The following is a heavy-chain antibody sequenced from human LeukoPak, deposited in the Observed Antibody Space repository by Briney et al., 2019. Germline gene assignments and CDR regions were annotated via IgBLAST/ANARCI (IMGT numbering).Heavy chain of an antibody. CDR2: IYTSGST. J-gene: IGHJ4*02. CDR3: ARVSMGATGGVDY. D-gene: IGHD1-26*01. V-gene: IGHV4-4*07. CDR1: DGSFSDYY. Sequence: PSETLSLTCAVFDGSFSDYYWSWIRQPAGKGLEWIGRIYTSGSTNYNPSLKSRVTISVDTSKNQFSLKLSSVTAADTAVYYCARVSMGATGGVDYWGQGTLVTVSS.